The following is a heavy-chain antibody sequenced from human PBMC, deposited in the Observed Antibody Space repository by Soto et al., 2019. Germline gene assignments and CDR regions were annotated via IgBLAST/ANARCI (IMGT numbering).Heavy chain of an antibody. CDR1: GYTFTTYG. D-gene: IGHD3-16*01. V-gene: IGHV1-18*01. Sequence: QVQLVQSGAEVRKPGASVKVSCKASGYTFTTYGISWVRQAPGQGLEWMGWISGYNGHTKYAQKFQGRVTMTTDTSPSTVYMDRRSLRSDDTAVYYCAREGEMPYYYYGLDVWGQGTTVNVSS. CDR2: ISGYNGHT. CDR3: AREGEMPYYYYGLDV. J-gene: IGHJ6*02.